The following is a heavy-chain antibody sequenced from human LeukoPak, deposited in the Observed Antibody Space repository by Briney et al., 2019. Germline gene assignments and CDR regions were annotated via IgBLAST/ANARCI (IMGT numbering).Heavy chain of an antibody. V-gene: IGHV3-30*03. CDR3: ARGNYYDSSGYYSSFHY. D-gene: IGHD3-22*01. J-gene: IGHJ4*02. CDR1: GFTFSSYG. CDR2: ISYDGSNK. Sequence: GGSLRLSCAASGFTFSSYGMHWVRQAPGKGLEWVAVISYDGSNKYYADSVKGRFTISRDNSKNTLYLQMNSLRAEDTAVYYCARGNYYDSSGYYSSFHYWGQGTLVTVSS.